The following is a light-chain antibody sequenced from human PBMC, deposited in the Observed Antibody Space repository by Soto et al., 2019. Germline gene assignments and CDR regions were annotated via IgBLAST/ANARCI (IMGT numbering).Light chain of an antibody. CDR1: LTITNY. V-gene: IGKV1-27*01. Sequence: DTQMTQSPCCPSASVGGRGTMACLASLTITNYLAWYQQRPGNIPNLLNYAASTLQAGVQSRFSVSGSGTDFTLTIRILEPEDVAAYYCQKYNSAPLAIAGGTQLDI. CDR3: QKYNSAPLA. J-gene: IGKJ4*01. CDR2: AAS.